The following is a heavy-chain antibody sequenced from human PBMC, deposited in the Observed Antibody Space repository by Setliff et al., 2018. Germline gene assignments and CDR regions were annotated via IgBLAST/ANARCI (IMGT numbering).Heavy chain of an antibody. CDR2: ISNGGGAV. V-gene: IGHV3-48*03. D-gene: IGHD5-18*01. CDR1: GFSFTTYE. J-gene: IGHJ4*02. CDR3: ARDQGSFGYRAFDY. Sequence: PGGSLRLSCAASGFSFTTYELNWVRQAPGKGLEWLAYISNGGGAVHYADSVKGRFTISRDNTKNSLYLQMNSLRAEDTAVYYCARDQGSFGYRAFDYWGLGTLVTVSS.